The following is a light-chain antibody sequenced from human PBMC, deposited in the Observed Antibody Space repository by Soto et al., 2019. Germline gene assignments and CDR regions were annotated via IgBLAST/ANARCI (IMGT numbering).Light chain of an antibody. Sequence: QTVVTQEPSFSVSPGGTVTLTCGLSSGSVSPSYYPTWYQQTPGQAPRRLIYTTSTRSSGVPGRFSGSILENKAALTITGAQADDESNYYCGLYLGSDIYWVFGGGTKVTVL. J-gene: IGLJ3*02. CDR3: GLYLGSDIYWV. CDR1: SGSVSPSYY. V-gene: IGLV8-61*01. CDR2: TTS.